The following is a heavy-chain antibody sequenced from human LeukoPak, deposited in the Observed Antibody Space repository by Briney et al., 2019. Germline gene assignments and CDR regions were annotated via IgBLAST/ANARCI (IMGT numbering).Heavy chain of an antibody. V-gene: IGHV4-59*01. CDR3: ARSSSDYDFWSGYYPLYYYYYYGMDV. J-gene: IGHJ6*02. CDR2: IYYSGST. Sequence: PSETLSLTCTVSGGSISSYYWSWIRQPPGKGLEWIGYIYYSGSTNYNPSLKSRVTISVDTSKNQFSLKLSSVTAADTAVYYCARSSSDYDFWSGYYPLYYYYYYGMDVWGQGTTVTVSS. CDR1: GGSISSYY. D-gene: IGHD3-3*01.